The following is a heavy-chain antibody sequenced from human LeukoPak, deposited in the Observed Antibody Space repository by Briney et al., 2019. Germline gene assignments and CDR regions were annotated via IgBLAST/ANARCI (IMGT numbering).Heavy chain of an antibody. Sequence: GASLKVACQASGYTLTSWGISWLRQAPGQGLEWMGWISAYNGNTNYAQKLQGRVTMTTDTSTSTAYMELRSLRSDDTAVYYCARDSGGDGDTIFGRYGMDVWGQGTTVTVSS. D-gene: IGHD3-3*01. CDR2: ISAYNGNT. CDR1: GYTLTSWG. V-gene: IGHV1-18*01. J-gene: IGHJ6*02. CDR3: ARDSGGDGDTIFGRYGMDV.